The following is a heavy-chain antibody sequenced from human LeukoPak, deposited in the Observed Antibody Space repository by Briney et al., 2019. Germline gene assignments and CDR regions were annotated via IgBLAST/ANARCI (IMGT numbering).Heavy chain of an antibody. J-gene: IGHJ6*02. CDR2: IIPIFGTA. V-gene: IGHV1-69*13. CDR3: ARALYDSSGYTYYYGMDV. CDR1: GGTFSSYA. Sequence: ASVKVSCKASGGTFSSYAISWVRQATGQGLEWMGGIIPIFGTANYAQKFQGRVTITADESTSTAYMELSSLRSEDTAVYYCARALYDSSGYTYYYGMDVWGQGTTVTVSS. D-gene: IGHD3-22*01.